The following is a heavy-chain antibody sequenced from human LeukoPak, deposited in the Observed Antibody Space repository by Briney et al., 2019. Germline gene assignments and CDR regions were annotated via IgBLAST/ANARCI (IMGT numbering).Heavy chain of an antibody. V-gene: IGHV3-21*01. CDR2: ISSSSSYI. D-gene: IGHD3-22*01. J-gene: IGHJ4*02. CDR3: ARDRTSSYYYDSSGYTPFDY. CDR1: GFTFSSYS. Sequence: PGGSLRLSCAASGFTFSSYSMNWVRQAPGEGLEWVSSISSSSSYIYYADSVKGRFTISRDNAKNSLYLQMNSLRAEDTAVYYCARDRTSSYYYDSSGYTPFDYWGQGTLVTVSS.